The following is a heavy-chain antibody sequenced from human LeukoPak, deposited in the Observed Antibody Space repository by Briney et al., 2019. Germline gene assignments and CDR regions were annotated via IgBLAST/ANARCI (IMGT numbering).Heavy chain of an antibody. CDR1: GFTFSSYA. CDR2: ISYDGSNK. D-gene: IGHD6-19*01. Sequence: GGSLRPSCAASGFTFSSYAMHWVRQAPGKGLEWVAVISYDGSNKYYADSVKGRFTISRDNSKNTLYLQMNSLRAEDTAVYYCARECSGWYDDAFDIWGQGTMVTVSS. V-gene: IGHV3-30*04. J-gene: IGHJ3*02. CDR3: ARECSGWYDDAFDI.